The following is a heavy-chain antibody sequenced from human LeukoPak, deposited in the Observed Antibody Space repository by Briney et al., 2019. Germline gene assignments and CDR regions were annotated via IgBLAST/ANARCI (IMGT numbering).Heavy chain of an antibody. J-gene: IGHJ5*02. Sequence: GGSLRLSCAASGFTFSSYGMHWVRQAPGKGLEWVAVIWYDGSNKYHADSVKGRFTISRDNSKNTEYLQMNSLRAEDTAVYYCARGEGADSSGHYHWFDPWGQGTLVTVSS. CDR1: GFTFSSYG. CDR3: ARGEGADSSGHYHWFDP. V-gene: IGHV3-33*01. D-gene: IGHD3-22*01. CDR2: IWYDGSNK.